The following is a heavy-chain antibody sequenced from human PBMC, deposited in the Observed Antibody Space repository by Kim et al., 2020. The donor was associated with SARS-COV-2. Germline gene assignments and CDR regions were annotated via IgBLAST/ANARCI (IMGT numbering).Heavy chain of an antibody. Sequence: SETLSLTCTVSGGSISSYYWSWIRQPPGKGLEWIGYIYYNGNTNYNPSLKSRITISVDTSNNQFSLKLSSVTAADTAIYYCAGSLGRGFAYWGQGTLVTVSS. CDR2: IYYNGNT. CDR3: AGSLGRGFAY. J-gene: IGHJ4*02. D-gene: IGHD3-10*01. CDR1: GGSISSYY. V-gene: IGHV4-59*08.